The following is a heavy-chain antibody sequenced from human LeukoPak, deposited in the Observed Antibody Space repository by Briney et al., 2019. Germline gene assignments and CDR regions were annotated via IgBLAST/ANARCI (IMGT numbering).Heavy chain of an antibody. V-gene: IGHV3-30*04. Sequence: PGGSLRLSCAASGFTFSSYAMHWVRQAPGKGLEWVAVISYDGSNKYYADSVKGRFTISRDNSKNTLYLQMNSLRAEDTAVYYCAKVFVLWFGELGGFDYWGQGTLVTVSS. D-gene: IGHD3-10*01. CDR3: AKVFVLWFGELGGFDY. CDR2: ISYDGSNK. J-gene: IGHJ4*02. CDR1: GFTFSSYA.